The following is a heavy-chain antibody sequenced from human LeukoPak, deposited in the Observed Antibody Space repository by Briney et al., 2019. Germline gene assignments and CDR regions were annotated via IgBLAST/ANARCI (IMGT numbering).Heavy chain of an antibody. J-gene: IGHJ4*02. CDR3: ARGWRYTGGY. Sequence: ASVKVSCKASGYTFTSYGISWVRQAPGQGLEWMGWISAYNGNTNYAQKLQGRVTITRNTSISTAYMELSSLRSEDTAVYYCARGWRYTGGYWGQGTLVTVSS. V-gene: IGHV1-18*01. CDR2: ISAYNGNT. D-gene: IGHD4-23*01. CDR1: GYTFTSYG.